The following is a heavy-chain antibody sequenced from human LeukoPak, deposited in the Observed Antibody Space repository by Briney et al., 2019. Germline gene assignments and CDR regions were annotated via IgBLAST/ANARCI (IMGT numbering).Heavy chain of an antibody. V-gene: IGHV3-23*01. CDR2: IRGGSDRT. CDR3: AKYYYDSSDYLYYFEF. J-gene: IGHJ4*02. CDR1: GFSLSSHA. Sequence: GGSLRLSCAASGFSLSSHAMSWVRQAPGKGLEWVSAIRGGSDRTHYADSVKGRFTISRDNSKNTLYLQMNGLRAEDTALYYCAKYYYDSSDYLYYFEFWGQGTLVTVSS. D-gene: IGHD3-22*01.